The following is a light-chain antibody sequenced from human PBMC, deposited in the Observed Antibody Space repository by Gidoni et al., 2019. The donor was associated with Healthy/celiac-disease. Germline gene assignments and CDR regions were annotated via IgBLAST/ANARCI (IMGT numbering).Light chain of an antibody. J-gene: IGLJ1*01. CDR3: SSYTSSSTYV. Sequence: QSALTQLPSVSGSPGQSTTISCTGTSSDVGGYNYVSWYQQHPGKAPKLMIYEVSNRPSGVSNRFSGSKSGNTASLTISGLQAEDEADYYCSSYTSSSTYVFGTGTKVTVL. V-gene: IGLV2-14*01. CDR2: EVS. CDR1: SSDVGGYNY.